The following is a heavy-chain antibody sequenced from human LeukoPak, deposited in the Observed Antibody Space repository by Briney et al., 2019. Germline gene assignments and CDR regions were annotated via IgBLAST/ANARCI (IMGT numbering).Heavy chain of an antibody. Sequence: SETLSLTCTVSGGSISSYCWSWLRQPAGKGLEWIGRIYTSGSTNYNPSLKSRVTMSVDTSKNQFSLKLSSVTAADTAVYYCAREGYDYGDYYFDYWGQGTLVTVSS. CDR3: AREGYDYGDYYFDY. V-gene: IGHV4-4*07. D-gene: IGHD4-17*01. J-gene: IGHJ4*02. CDR1: GGSISSYC. CDR2: IYTSGST.